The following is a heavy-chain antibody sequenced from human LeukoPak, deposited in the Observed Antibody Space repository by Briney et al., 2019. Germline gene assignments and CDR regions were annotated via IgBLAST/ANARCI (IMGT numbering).Heavy chain of an antibody. V-gene: IGHV4-59*01. D-gene: IGHD3-10*01. CDR3: ARAGITMVRGVITMGWFDP. CDR1: GGSFSGYY. CDR2: IYYSGST. Sequence: SETLSLTCAVYGGSFSGYYWSWIRQPPGKGLEWIGYIYYSGSTNYNPSLKSRVTISVDTSKNQFSLKLSSVTAADTAVYYCARAGITMVRGVITMGWFDPWGQGTLVTVSS. J-gene: IGHJ5*02.